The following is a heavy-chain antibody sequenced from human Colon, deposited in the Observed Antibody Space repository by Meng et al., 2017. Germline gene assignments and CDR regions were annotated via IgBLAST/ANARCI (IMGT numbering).Heavy chain of an antibody. CDR2: IYYTGST. D-gene: IGHD1-14*01. V-gene: IGHV4-59*01. Sequence: GPLRLSCTVSGGSISPYWWTWIRQPPGKGLEWIGNIYYTGSTNYDPSLKSRVTISVDTSKNQFSLSLSSVTAADTAVYYCARNRDSGLWGRGTLVTVSS. CDR3: ARNRDSGL. J-gene: IGHJ2*01. CDR1: GGSISPYW.